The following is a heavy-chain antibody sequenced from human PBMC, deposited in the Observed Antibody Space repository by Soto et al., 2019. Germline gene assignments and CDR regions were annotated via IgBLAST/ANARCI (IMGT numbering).Heavy chain of an antibody. Sequence: GGSLRLSCAASGVTFSSYAMSWVRQAPGKGLEWVSTMSGSGTTIYYADSVKGRFTISRDNSKNTLYLQMNSLRAVDTAVYYCSKTSEAFDPWGQGTRVTVSS. CDR3: SKTSEAFDP. CDR1: GVTFSSYA. CDR2: MSGSGTTI. V-gene: IGHV3-23*01. J-gene: IGHJ5*02.